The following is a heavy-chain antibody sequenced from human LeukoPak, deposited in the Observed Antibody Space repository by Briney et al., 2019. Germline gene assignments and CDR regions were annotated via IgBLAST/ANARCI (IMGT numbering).Heavy chain of an antibody. J-gene: IGHJ6*03. V-gene: IGHV4-59*02. CDR2: TSYSGRT. CDR1: SRSATSIY. Sequence: PPETMSLTCTVSSRSATSIYWSWNRQTPEKGIEWIGYTSYSGRTDSGTSLRSQATIPVDTSRTQFSLNMRYVTATDTPVYYCARSTEGRYFYESSGFVYYYYYMDVWGKGTKVTIS. CDR3: ARSTEGRYFYESSGFVYYYYYMDV. D-gene: IGHD3-22*01.